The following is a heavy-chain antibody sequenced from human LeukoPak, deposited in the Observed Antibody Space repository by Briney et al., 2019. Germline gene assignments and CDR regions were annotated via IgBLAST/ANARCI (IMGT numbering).Heavy chain of an antibody. CDR1: GFTISNYW. J-gene: IGHJ5*02. Sequence: GGSLRLSCAVSGFTISNYWMIWVRQAPGKGLEWVANIRQDGGEKRYVDSVKGRFTISRDNAKNTLYLQMNSLRAEDTAVYYCARDRSGSSPFDPWGQGTLVTVSS. CDR3: ARDRSGSSPFDP. CDR2: IRQDGGEK. D-gene: IGHD1-26*01. V-gene: IGHV3-7*01.